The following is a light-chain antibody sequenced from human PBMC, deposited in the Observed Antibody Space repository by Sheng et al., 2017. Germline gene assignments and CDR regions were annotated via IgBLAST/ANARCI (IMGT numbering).Light chain of an antibody. J-gene: IGKJ1*01. V-gene: IGKV3-15*01. CDR3: QQYNNRPPWT. CDR2: GAS. CDR1: QSISSN. Sequence: EIVMTQSPATLSVSPGDTATLSCRASQSISSNLAWYQQKPDQAPRLLIYGASTRATGIPARVSGSGSGTEFTLTISSLQSEDFAVYYCQQYNNRPPWTFGQGTKVEIK.